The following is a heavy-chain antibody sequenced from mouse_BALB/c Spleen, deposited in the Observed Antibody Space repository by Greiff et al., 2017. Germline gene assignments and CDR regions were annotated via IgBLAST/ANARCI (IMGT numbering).Heavy chain of an antibody. Sequence: VQLQQSGAELVKPGASVKLSCTASGFNIKDTYMHWVKQRPEQGLEWIGRIDPANGNTKYDPKFQGKATMTVDKSSSTAYMELARLTSEDSAIYYCARSGLRYFDYWGQGTTLTVSS. D-gene: IGHD1-1*01. J-gene: IGHJ2*01. CDR2: IDPANGNT. CDR3: ARSGLRYFDY. CDR1: GFNIKDTY. V-gene: IGHV14-3*02.